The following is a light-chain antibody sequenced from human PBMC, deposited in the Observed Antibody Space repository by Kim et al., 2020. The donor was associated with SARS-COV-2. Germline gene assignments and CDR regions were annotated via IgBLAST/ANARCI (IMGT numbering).Light chain of an antibody. J-gene: IGKJ1*01. CDR3: QQYGSSPLT. CDR1: QSVSSSY. Sequence: APGERGTLSCRASQSVSSSYLTWYQQKPGQAPRLLIYGASSRATGIPDRFSGSGSGTDFTLTISRLEPEDFAVYYCQQYGSSPLTFGQGTKVDIK. CDR2: GAS. V-gene: IGKV3-20*01.